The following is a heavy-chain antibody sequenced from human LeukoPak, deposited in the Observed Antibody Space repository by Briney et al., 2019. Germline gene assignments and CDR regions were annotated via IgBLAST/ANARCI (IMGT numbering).Heavy chain of an antibody. J-gene: IGHJ4*02. CDR2: ISGSGGST. V-gene: IGHV3-23*01. D-gene: IGHD6-13*01. CDR1: GFTFSSYA. CDR3: AKDYRYTSSWSEMDY. Sequence: GGSLRLSCAASGFTFSSYAMSWVRQAPGKGLEWVSAISGSGGSTYYADSVKGRFTISRDNSKNTLCLQMNSLRAEDTAVYYCAKDYRYTSSWSEMDYWGQGTLVTVSS.